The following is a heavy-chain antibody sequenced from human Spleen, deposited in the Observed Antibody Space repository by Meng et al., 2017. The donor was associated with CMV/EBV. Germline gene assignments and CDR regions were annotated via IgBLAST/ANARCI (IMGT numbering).Heavy chain of an antibody. Sequence: GESLKISCAASGFIVNFNYMNWVRQAPGKGLEWVANIKQDGSEKNYVDSVKGRFIISRDNARNSLYLQMNSLRAEDTAVYYCARDPIFGVITRGYWGQGTLVTVSS. J-gene: IGHJ4*02. CDR3: ARDPIFGVITRGY. V-gene: IGHV3-7*01. CDR1: GFIVNFNY. CDR2: IKQDGSEK. D-gene: IGHD3-3*01.